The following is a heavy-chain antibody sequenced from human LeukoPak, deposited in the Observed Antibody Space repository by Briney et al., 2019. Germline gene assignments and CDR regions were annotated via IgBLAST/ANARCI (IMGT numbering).Heavy chain of an antibody. CDR3: ARARDDILTGYYGY. D-gene: IGHD3-9*01. CDR2: INAGNGNT. V-gene: IGHV1-3*01. CDR1: GYTFTSYA. Sequence: ASVKVSCKASGYTFTSYAMHWVRQAPGQRLEWMGWINAGNGNTKYSQKFQGRVTITADESTSTAYMELSSLRSEDTAVYYCARARDDILTGYYGYWGQGTLVTVSS. J-gene: IGHJ4*02.